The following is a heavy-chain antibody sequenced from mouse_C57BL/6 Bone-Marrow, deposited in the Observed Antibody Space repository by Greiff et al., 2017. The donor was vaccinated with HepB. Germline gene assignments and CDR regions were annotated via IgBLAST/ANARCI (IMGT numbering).Heavy chain of an antibody. CDR2: IDPSDSYT. CDR1: GYTFTSYW. D-gene: IGHD2-3*01. Sequence: QVQLKQPGAELVKPGASVKLSCKASGYTFTSYWMQWVKQRPGQGLEWIGEIDPSDSYTNYNQKFKGKATLTVDTSSSTAYMQLSSLTSEDSAVYYCARTIYDGYWVWGTGTTVTVSS. J-gene: IGHJ1*03. CDR3: ARTIYDGYWV. V-gene: IGHV1-50*01.